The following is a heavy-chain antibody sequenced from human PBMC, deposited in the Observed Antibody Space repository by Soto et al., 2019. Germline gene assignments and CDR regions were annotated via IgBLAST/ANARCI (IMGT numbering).Heavy chain of an antibody. CDR2: IYYSGST. J-gene: IGHJ4*02. CDR3: ARSTPQAGLFGY. V-gene: IGHV4-59*01. CDR1: GGSISSYY. Sequence: PSETLSLTCTVSGGSISSYYWSWIRLRPGKGLEWIGYIYYSGSTNYNPSLKSRVTISVDMSKNQFSLKLSSVTAADTAVDYCARSTPQAGLFGYWGQGTLVTVSS.